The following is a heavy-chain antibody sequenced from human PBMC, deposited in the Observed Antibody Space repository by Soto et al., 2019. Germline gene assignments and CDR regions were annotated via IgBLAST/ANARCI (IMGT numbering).Heavy chain of an antibody. CDR2: ISYDGSNK. V-gene: IGHV3-30*03. CDR3: AWGQWLAPD. D-gene: IGHD6-19*01. J-gene: IGHJ3*01. Sequence: QPGGSLRLSCAASGFTFSSYAMSWVRQAPGRGLEWVAVISYDGSNKYYADSVKGRFTISRDNSKNTLYLQMNSLRAEDTAVYYCAWGQWLAPDWGQGTMVTVSS. CDR1: GFTFSSYA.